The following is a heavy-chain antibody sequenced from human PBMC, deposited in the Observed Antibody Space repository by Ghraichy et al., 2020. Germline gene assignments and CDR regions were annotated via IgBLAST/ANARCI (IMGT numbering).Heavy chain of an antibody. V-gene: IGHV4-59*08. CDR3: ARHKSPRVLTGYDY. CDR2: IYYSGST. CDR1: GGSISSYY. D-gene: IGHD3-9*01. J-gene: IGHJ4*02. Sequence: SETLSLTCTVSGGSISSYYWSWIRQPPGKGLEWIGYIYYSGSTNYNPSLKSRVTISVDTSKNQFSLKLSSVTAADTAVYYCARHKSPRVLTGYDYWGQGTLVTVSS.